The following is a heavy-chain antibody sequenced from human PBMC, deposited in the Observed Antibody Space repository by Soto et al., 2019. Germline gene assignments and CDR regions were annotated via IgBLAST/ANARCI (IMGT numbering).Heavy chain of an antibody. CDR1: GDSVSRYY. CDR2: IYISGNT. J-gene: IGHJ6*02. Sequence: QVQLQESGPGLVKPSETLSLSCTVSGDSVSRYYWCWIRQLPGRGLEWIGYIYISGNTNYNPSLKSRVTISRDTSKNQFSLNLKSVTAADTAVYYCARGVLRYYHYGMDVWGQGTTVTVSS. CDR3: ARGVLRYYHYGMDV. V-gene: IGHV4-59*02.